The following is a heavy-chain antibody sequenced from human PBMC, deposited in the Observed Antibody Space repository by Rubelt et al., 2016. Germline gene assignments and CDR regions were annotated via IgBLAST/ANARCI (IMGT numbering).Heavy chain of an antibody. Sequence: EVQLVESGGGLVQPGGSLRLSCAASGFTFSSYEMNWVRQAPGKGLEWVSYISSSGSTIYDADSVKGRFTISRDNAKNSLYLQRNGLRAEDTAVYYCARSDIVATITDYWGQGTLVTVSS. CDR3: ARSDIVATITDY. CDR2: ISSSGSTI. J-gene: IGHJ4*02. D-gene: IGHD5-12*01. V-gene: IGHV3-48*03. CDR1: GFTFSSYE.